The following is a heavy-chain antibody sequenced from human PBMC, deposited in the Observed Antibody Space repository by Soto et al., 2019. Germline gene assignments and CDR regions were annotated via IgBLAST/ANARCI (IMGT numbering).Heavy chain of an antibody. V-gene: IGHV5-10-1*01. D-gene: IGHD3-22*01. CDR1: GYSFAGYW. Sequence: GESLKISCKGSGYSFAGYWITWVRQMPGKGLEWMGRIDPSDSQTYYSPSFLCHVTISAAKSITTVFLQWSSPRATAIPMYYCARQMYDCDSCHKYSYYFDCSRQGTLVRVCS. CDR2: IDPSDSQT. J-gene: IGHJ4*02. CDR3: ARQMYDCDSCHKYSYYFDC.